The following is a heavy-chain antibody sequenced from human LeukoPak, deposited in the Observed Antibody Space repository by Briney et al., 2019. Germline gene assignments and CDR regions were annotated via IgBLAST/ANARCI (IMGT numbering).Heavy chain of an antibody. Sequence: SETLSLTCTVSGGSISSSSYYWGWIRQPPGRGLEWIGSIYYSGSTYYNPSLKSRVTISVDTSKNQFSLKLSSVTAADTAVYYCARTYDWNYYYYYHMDVWGNGTTVTVSS. CDR3: ARTYDWNYYYYYHMDV. CDR1: GGSISSSSYY. J-gene: IGHJ6*03. CDR2: IYYSGST. V-gene: IGHV4-39*07. D-gene: IGHD1-20*01.